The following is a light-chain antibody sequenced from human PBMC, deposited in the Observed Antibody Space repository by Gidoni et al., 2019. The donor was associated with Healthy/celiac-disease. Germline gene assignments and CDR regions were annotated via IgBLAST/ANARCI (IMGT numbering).Light chain of an antibody. J-gene: IGKJ1*01. CDR1: QSVSSSY. CDR2: GAS. V-gene: IGKV3-20*01. Sequence: EIVLTQSPGTLSLSPGERATLSCRASQSVSSSYLAWYQQQPGQPPMLLMYGASTRATGIPDMFSGSWCGTDFTLTISRLEPDVVAVYYYQQYDTSPLTFGQGTRVEIK. CDR3: QQYDTSPLT.